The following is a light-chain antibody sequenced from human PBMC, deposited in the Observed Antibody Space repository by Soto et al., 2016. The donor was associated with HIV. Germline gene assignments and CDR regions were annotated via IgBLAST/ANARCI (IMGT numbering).Light chain of an antibody. CDR1: ALSKHF. V-gene: IGLV3-25*03. Sequence: SYELTQPPSVSVSPGQTARITCSGDALSKHFVYWYQQKPGQAPVVIIYRDTERPSGIPERFSGSSSGTTATLTISGAQAEDEADYYCQSPDSSASVVVFGGGTKLTVL. CDR3: QSPDSSASVVV. J-gene: IGLJ3*02. CDR2: RDT.